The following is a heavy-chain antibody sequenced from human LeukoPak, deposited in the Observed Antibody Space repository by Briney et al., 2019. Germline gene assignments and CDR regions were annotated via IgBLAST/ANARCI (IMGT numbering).Heavy chain of an antibody. CDR3: ARRKYFSTWFEP. D-gene: IGHD1-14*01. Sequence: GESLKISCKGSGHSFTTYWIGWVRQMPGKGLEWMGIIYPGDSETQYSPSFQGPVTISVDKSVNTAYLQWSSLKASDTAMYYCARRKYFSTWFEPWGQGTLVTVSS. V-gene: IGHV5-51*01. CDR1: GHSFTTYW. CDR2: IYPGDSET. J-gene: IGHJ5*02.